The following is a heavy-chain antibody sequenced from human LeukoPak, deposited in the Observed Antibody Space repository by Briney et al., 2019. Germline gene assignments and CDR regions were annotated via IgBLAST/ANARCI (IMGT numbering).Heavy chain of an antibody. CDR3: PKDVTAVAGTVRTQ. CDR2: ISYDGSNK. V-gene: IGHV3-30*18. Sequence: PGGSLRLSCAASGFTFSSYGMHWVRQAPGKGLEWVAVISYDGSNKYYADSVKGRFTISRDNSKNTLYLQMNSLRAEDTAVYYCPKDVTAVAGTVRTQWGQGTLVTVSS. D-gene: IGHD6-19*01. CDR1: GFTFSSYG. J-gene: IGHJ4*02.